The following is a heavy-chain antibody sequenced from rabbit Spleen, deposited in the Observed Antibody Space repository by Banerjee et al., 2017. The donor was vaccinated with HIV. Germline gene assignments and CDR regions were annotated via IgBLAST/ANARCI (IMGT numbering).Heavy chain of an antibody. V-gene: IGHV1S45*01. CDR1: GVSFSGSSY. J-gene: IGHJ4*01. D-gene: IGHD1-1*01. CDR3: AREIGYGGSSGGSNL. Sequence: QEQLVESGGDLVKPGASLTLTCIASGVSFSGSSYMCWVRQAPGKGLEWIGCINTSTGTTVYATWAKGRFTISRTSSPSVTLQMTSLTAADTATYFCAREIGYGGSSGGSNLWGPGTLVTVS. CDR2: INTSTGTT.